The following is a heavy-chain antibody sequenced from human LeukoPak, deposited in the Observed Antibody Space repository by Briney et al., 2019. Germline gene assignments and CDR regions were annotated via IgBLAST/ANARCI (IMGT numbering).Heavy chain of an antibody. Sequence: ASVKVPCKASGYTFTGFFMHWVRQAPGQGLEWMGWINPNIGDAYYAQKFQGRVTMTRDRSINTAYMELSRLTSDDTAVYYCARMDLDGGDSIGFDSWGQGTLVTVSS. CDR3: ARMDLDGGDSIGFDS. D-gene: IGHD2-21*02. J-gene: IGHJ5*01. V-gene: IGHV1-2*02. CDR2: INPNIGDA. CDR1: GYTFTGFF.